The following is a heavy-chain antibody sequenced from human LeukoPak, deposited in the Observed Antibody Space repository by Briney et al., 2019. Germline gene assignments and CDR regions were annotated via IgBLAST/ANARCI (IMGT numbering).Heavy chain of an antibody. D-gene: IGHD2-2*01. CDR1: GFTFSSYG. Sequence: GGSLRLSCAASGFTFSSYGMHWVRQAPGKGLEWVAVISYDGSNKHYADSVKGRFAISRDNSKNTLYLQMNSLRAEDTAVYYCAKDSYCSSTSCWKGDYYYYMDVWGKGTTVTVSS. CDR2: ISYDGSNK. J-gene: IGHJ6*03. CDR3: AKDSYCSSTSCWKGDYYYYMDV. V-gene: IGHV3-30*18.